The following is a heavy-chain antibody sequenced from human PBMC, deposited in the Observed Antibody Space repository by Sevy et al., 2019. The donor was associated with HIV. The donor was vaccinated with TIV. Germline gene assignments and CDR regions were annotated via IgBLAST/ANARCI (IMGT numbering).Heavy chain of an antibody. CDR3: ARDHVKDGDLGDYYYFAMDV. Sequence: GGSLRLSCAASGFTLSDYYISWIRQAPGKGVEWVSYISGTPDNIYYADSVKGRFTISRDNAKNSLNLQMNSLRAEDTAVYYCARDHVKDGDLGDYYYFAMDVWGQGTTVTVSS. CDR1: GFTLSDYY. V-gene: IGHV3-11*01. CDR2: ISGTPDNI. D-gene: IGHD4-17*01. J-gene: IGHJ6*02.